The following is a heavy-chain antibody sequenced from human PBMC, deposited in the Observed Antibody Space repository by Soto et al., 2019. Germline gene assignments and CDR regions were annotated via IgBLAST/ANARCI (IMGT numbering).Heavy chain of an antibody. CDR1: GYTFTNHG. Sequence: QVQLVQSGAEVKKPGASVKVSCKASGYTFTNHGITWVRQAPGQGLEWMGWITLYNGKTDYLRKLQGRVTMTTDTFTNTAYMELRSLRSDDTAVYYCARTRGDSGYDLVDWGQGTLVTVSS. CDR3: ARTRGDSGYDLVD. V-gene: IGHV1-18*01. CDR2: ITLYNGKT. J-gene: IGHJ4*02. D-gene: IGHD5-12*01.